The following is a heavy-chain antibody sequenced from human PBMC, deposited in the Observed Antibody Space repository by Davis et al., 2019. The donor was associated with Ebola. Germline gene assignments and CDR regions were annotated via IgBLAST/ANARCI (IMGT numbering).Heavy chain of an antibody. V-gene: IGHV3-30*02. J-gene: IGHJ4*02. Sequence: PGGSLRLSCAASGFIFSSYGMHWVRQAPGKGLEWVSLIRYDGSNEYYADSVKGRFTISRDKSKNTLYLQMNSLRAEDTAVYYCAKSGSGWYADSWGQGTLVTVSS. CDR2: IRYDGSNE. CDR1: GFIFSSYG. D-gene: IGHD6-19*01. CDR3: AKSGSGWYADS.